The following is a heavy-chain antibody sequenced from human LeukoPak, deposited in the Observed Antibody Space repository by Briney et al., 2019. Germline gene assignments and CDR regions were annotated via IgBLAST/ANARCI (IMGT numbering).Heavy chain of an antibody. CDR3: ARDSGYSSSWYGKLGGMDV. CDR1: GDSVSSNSAA. Sequence: SQTLSLTCAISGDSVSSNSAAWNWIRQSPSRGLEWLGRTYYRSKWYNDYAVSVKSRITINPDTSKNQFSLQLNSVTPEDTAVYYCARDSGYSSSWYGKLGGMDVWGQGTTVTVSS. J-gene: IGHJ6*02. CDR2: TYYRSKWYN. V-gene: IGHV6-1*01. D-gene: IGHD6-13*01.